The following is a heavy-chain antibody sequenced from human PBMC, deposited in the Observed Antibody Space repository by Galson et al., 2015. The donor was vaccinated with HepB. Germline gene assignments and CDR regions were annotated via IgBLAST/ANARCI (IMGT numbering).Heavy chain of an antibody. CDR1: GYTFTSYG. V-gene: IGHV1-18*04. CDR2: ISAYNGNT. D-gene: IGHD2-2*01. Sequence: SVKVSCKASGYTFTSYGISWVRQAPGQGLEWMGWISAYNGNTNYAQKLQGRVTMTTDTSTSTAYMELRSLRSDDTAVYYCARDFGYQLLDRAPYNWFDPWGQGTLVTVSS. J-gene: IGHJ5*02. CDR3: ARDFGYQLLDRAPYNWFDP.